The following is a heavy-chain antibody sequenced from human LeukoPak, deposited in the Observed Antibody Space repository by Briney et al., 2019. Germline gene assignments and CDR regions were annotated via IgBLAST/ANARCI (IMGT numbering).Heavy chain of an antibody. CDR1: GGSISSYY. CDR3: ARSKAGRGWFDP. CDR2: IYIRGST. D-gene: IGHD3-10*01. J-gene: IGHJ5*02. V-gene: IGHV4-4*07. Sequence: PSETLSLTCTVSGGSISSYYWSWIRQPAGKGLEWIGRIYIRGSTNYNPSLKSRVTISVDTSKNQFSLKLSSVTAADTAVYYCARSKAGRGWFDPWGQGTLVTVSS.